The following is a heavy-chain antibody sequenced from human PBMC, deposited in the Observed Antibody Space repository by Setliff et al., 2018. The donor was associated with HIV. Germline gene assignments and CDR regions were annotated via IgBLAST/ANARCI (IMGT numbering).Heavy chain of an antibody. CDR1: GYSISSGYY. CDR2: IYHSGST. CDR3: ARARFWSGYYTGDNYYYMDV. D-gene: IGHD3-3*01. J-gene: IGHJ6*03. V-gene: IGHV4-38-2*01. Sequence: SETLSLTCAVSGYSISSGYYWGWIRQPPGKGLEWIGSIYHSGSTYYNPSLKSRVTISVDTSKNQFSLKLNSVTAADTAVYYCARARFWSGYYTGDNYYYMDVWGKGTTVTVSS.